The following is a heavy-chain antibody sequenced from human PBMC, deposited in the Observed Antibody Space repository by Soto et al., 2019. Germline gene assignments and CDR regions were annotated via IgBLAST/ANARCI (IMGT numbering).Heavy chain of an antibody. D-gene: IGHD3-22*01. V-gene: IGHV1-69*13. Sequence: ASVKVSCKASGGTFSSYAISWVRQAPGQGLEWMGGIIPIFGTANYAQKFQGRVTITADESTSTAYMELSSLRSEDTAVYYCASRDYYDSSGSVYYYGMDVWGQGTTVTVSS. CDR2: IIPIFGTA. J-gene: IGHJ6*02. CDR1: GGTFSSYA. CDR3: ASRDYYDSSGSVYYYGMDV.